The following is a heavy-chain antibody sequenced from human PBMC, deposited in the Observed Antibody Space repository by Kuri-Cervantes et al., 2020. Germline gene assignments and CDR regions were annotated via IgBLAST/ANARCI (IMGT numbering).Heavy chain of an antibody. J-gene: IGHJ4*02. CDR3: ASARYSYDFDY. CDR1: GGFIRSSSYY. D-gene: IGHD5-18*01. V-gene: IGHV4-39*07. CDR2: IHYSGNT. Sequence: SETLSLTCTVSGGFIRSSSYYWGWIRQPPGKGLEWIGSIHYSGNTYYNPSLKSRVTISVDKSKNQFSLKLSSVTAADTAVYYCASARYSYDFDYWGQGTLVTVSS.